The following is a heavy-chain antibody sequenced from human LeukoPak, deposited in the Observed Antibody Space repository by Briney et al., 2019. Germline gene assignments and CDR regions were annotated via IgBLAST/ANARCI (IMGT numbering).Heavy chain of an antibody. Sequence: GGSLRLSCAASGFTFSSYAMHWVRQAPGKGLEWVAVISYDGSNKYYADSVKGRFTISRDNSKNTLYLQMNSLRAEDTAVYYCALDTAMVSYYGMDAWGQGTTVTVSS. V-gene: IGHV3-30-3*01. CDR2: ISYDGSNK. CDR3: ALDTAMVSYYGMDA. J-gene: IGHJ6*02. D-gene: IGHD5-18*01. CDR1: GFTFSSYA.